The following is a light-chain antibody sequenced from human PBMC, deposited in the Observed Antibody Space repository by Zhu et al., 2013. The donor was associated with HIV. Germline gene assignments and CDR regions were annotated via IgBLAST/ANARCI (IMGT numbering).Light chain of an antibody. Sequence: EIALTQSPATLSVSPGERATLSCRASQSVNGNLAWYQQKPGQTPRLLISGASARATGVPARFSGSGSGTDFTLTISRLEPEDFAVYYCQQYGSSLTFGPGTKVDIK. V-gene: IGKV3-20*01. J-gene: IGKJ3*01. CDR3: QQYGSSLT. CDR1: QSVNGN. CDR2: GAS.